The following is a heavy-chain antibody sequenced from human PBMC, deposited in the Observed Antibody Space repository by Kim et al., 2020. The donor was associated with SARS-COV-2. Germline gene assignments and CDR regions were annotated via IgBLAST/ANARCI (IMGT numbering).Heavy chain of an antibody. Sequence: GGSLRLSCAASGFTFSSYAMHWVRQAPGKGLEWVAVISYDGSNKYYADSVKGRFTISRDNSKNTLYLQMNSLRAEDTAVYYCARDKFLEWKDYYYYMDVWGKGTTVTVSS. CDR1: GFTFSSYA. CDR3: ARDKFLEWKDYYYYMDV. J-gene: IGHJ6*03. V-gene: IGHV3-30-3*01. D-gene: IGHD3-3*01. CDR2: ISYDGSNK.